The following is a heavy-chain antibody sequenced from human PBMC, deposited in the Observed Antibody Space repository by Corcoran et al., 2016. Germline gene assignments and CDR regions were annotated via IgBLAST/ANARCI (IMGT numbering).Heavy chain of an antibody. CDR2: ISSSSSTI. CDR3: ARDPYDSSWGHAFDI. CDR1: GFTFSSYS. D-gene: IGHD3-22*01. Sequence: EVQLVESGGGLVQPGGSLRLSCAASGFTFSSYSMNWVRQAPGKGLEWVSYISSSSSTIYYADSVKGRFTISRDNAKNSLYLQMNSLGDEDTAVYYCARDPYDSSWGHAFDIWGQGTMVTVSS. V-gene: IGHV3-48*02. J-gene: IGHJ3*02.